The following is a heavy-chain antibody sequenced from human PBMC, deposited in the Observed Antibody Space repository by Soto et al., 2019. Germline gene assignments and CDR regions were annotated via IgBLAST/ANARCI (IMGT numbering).Heavy chain of an antibody. CDR1: GGSISSYY. Sequence: SETLSLTCTVSGGSISSYYWSWIRQPPGKGLEWIGYIYYSGSTNYNPSLKSRVTISVDTSKNQFSLKLSSVTAADTAVYYCARTSSSWYNWFDPWGQGTLVTVSS. J-gene: IGHJ5*02. V-gene: IGHV4-59*01. CDR2: IYYSGST. D-gene: IGHD6-13*01. CDR3: ARTSSSWYNWFDP.